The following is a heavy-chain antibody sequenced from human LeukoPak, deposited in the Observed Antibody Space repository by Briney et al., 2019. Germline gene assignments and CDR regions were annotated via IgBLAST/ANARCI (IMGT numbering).Heavy chain of an antibody. Sequence: GRSLRLSCAASGFTFDDYAMHWVRQAPGKGLEWVSGISWNGGSTYYADSVKGRFTISRDNSKNSLYLQMNSLRTEDTALYYCAKGTYGSGSYFDYWGQGTLVTVSS. CDR3: AKGTYGSGSYFDY. V-gene: IGHV3-43*02. D-gene: IGHD3-10*01. CDR1: GFTFDDYA. J-gene: IGHJ4*02. CDR2: ISWNGGST.